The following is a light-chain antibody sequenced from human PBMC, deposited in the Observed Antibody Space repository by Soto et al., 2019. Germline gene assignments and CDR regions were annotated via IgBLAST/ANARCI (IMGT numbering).Light chain of an antibody. CDR2: AAS. CDR1: QDINNY. Sequence: DIQMTQSRSSLSASVGDRVTITCRASQDINNYLAWYQVQPGKGPKLLIYAASTLQSGVPSRFSGSGSGTDFTLTISSLQPEDVATYFCQKYNSAPRTFGQGTRVEI. CDR3: QKYNSAPRT. J-gene: IGKJ1*01. V-gene: IGKV1-27*01.